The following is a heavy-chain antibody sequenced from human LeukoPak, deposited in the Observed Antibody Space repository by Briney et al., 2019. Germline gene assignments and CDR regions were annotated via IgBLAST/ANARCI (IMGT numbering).Heavy chain of an antibody. D-gene: IGHD1-26*01. CDR2: INPSGGST. V-gene: IGHV1-46*01. J-gene: IGHJ4*02. CDR1: GYTFTSYY. Sequence: GASVKVSCKASGYTFTSYYMHWVRQAPGQGLEWMGIINPSGGSTSYAQKFQGRVTMTRDMSTSTVYMELSSLRSEDTAVYYCARDSLRGYSGSYDVDWGQGTLVTVSS. CDR3: ARDSLRGYSGSYDVD.